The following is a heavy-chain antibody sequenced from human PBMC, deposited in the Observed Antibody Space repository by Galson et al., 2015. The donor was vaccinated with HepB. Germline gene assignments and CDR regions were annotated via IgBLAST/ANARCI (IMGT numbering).Heavy chain of an antibody. CDR1: GGSISSSSYY. Sequence: LSLTCTVSGGSISSSSYYWGWIRQPPGKGLEWIGSIYYSGSTYYNPSLKSRVTISVDTSKNQFSLKLSSVTAADTAVYYCATVSENYCSSTSCYRDYWGQGTLVTVSS. CDR2: IYYSGST. V-gene: IGHV4-39*07. D-gene: IGHD2-2*01. CDR3: ATVSENYCSSTSCYRDY. J-gene: IGHJ4*02.